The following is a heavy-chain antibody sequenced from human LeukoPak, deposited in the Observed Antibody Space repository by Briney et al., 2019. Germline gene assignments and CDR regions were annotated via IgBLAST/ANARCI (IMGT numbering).Heavy chain of an antibody. J-gene: IGHJ6*03. V-gene: IGHV3-30*04. D-gene: IGHD3-3*01. CDR3: ARVGKRFRYYYYMDV. Sequence: PGGSLRLSCAASGFTFSSYAMHWVRQAPGKGLEWVAVTSYDGTTKYYADSAKGRFTISRDNAKNSLYLQMNSLRTEDTALYYCARVGKRFRYYYYMDVWGKGTTVIISS. CDR2: TSYDGTTK. CDR1: GFTFSSYA.